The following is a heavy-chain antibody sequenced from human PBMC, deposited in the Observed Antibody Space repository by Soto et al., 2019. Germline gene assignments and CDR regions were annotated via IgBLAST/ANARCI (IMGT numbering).Heavy chain of an antibody. CDR3: AKDAWSSIAAAHFDY. V-gene: IGHV3-9*01. J-gene: IGHJ4*02. CDR1: GFTFDDYA. D-gene: IGHD6-13*01. Sequence: PGGSLRLSCAASGFTFDDYAMHWVRQAPGKGLEWVSGISWNSGSIGYADSVKGRFTISRDNAKNSLYLQMNSLRAEDTALYYCAKDAWSSIAAAHFDYWGQGTLVTVSS. CDR2: ISWNSGSI.